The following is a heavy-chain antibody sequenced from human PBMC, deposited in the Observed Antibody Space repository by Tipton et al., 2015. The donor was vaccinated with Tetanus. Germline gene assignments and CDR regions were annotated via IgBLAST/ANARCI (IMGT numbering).Heavy chain of an antibody. CDR2: INRDGSDK. CDR3: ARDRGEDWTNFYYMDV. CDR1: GFIFNNYW. D-gene: IGHD3/OR15-3a*01. V-gene: IGHV3-7*01. Sequence: SLRLSCSASGFIFNNYWMSWVRQAPGKGLEWVANINRDGSDKYYVDSVKGRFTTSRDEAKNSLYLQMSSLRVGDTAVYYCARDRGEDWTNFYYMDVWGKGATVTVSS. J-gene: IGHJ6*03.